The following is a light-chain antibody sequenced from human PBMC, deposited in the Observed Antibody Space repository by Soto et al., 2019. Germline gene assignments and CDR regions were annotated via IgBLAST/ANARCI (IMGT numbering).Light chain of an antibody. CDR1: SSDVGGYNY. Sequence: QSVLTQPASVSGSPGQSITISCTGTSSDVGGYNYVSWYQQHPGKAPKLMIYEVSNRPSGVSNRFSGSKSGNTASLTISGLQAEDEADYDCSSYTSSSTLPYVFGTGTKLTVL. J-gene: IGLJ1*01. CDR3: SSYTSSSTLPYV. CDR2: EVS. V-gene: IGLV2-14*01.